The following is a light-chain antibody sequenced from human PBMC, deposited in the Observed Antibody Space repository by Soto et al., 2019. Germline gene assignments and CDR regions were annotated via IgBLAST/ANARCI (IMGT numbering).Light chain of an antibody. CDR2: GAS. Sequence: ELVLTHSPCTLSVYPGERATLSCRASQSVSSKLAWYQQKPGQAPRLLFYGASTGATGIPARFSGSGSETEFTLSISSLQTEDFAVYYCQQYNNWPVTFGQGTKVDIK. V-gene: IGKV3-15*01. J-gene: IGKJ1*01. CDR3: QQYNNWPVT. CDR1: QSVSSK.